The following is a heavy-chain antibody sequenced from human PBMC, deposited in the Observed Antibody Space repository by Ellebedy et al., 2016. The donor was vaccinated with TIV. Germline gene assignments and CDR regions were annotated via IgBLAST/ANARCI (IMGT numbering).Heavy chain of an antibody. Sequence: ASVKVSCKASGYTFTSYYMHWVRQAPGQGLEWMGGIIPIFGTANYAQKFQGRVTITADESTSTAYMELRSLRSDDTAVYYCARSSIAAAGLRPLRDYWGQGTLVTVSS. CDR3: ARSSIAAAGLRPLRDY. J-gene: IGHJ4*02. D-gene: IGHD6-13*01. CDR2: IIPIFGTA. V-gene: IGHV1-69*13. CDR1: GYTFTSYY.